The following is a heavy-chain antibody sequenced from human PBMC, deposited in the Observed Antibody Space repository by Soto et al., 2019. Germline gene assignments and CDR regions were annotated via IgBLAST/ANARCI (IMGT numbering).Heavy chain of an antibody. Sequence: QVQLVESGGGVVQPGRSLRLSCAASGFTFSSYGMHWVRQAPGKGLEWVAVIWYDGSNKYYADSVKGRFTISRDNSKNTLYLRMNSLRAEDTAVYYCARDPDCSSTSCYVYYYYGMDVWGQGTTVTVSS. CDR2: IWYDGSNK. CDR1: GFTFSSYG. D-gene: IGHD2-2*01. V-gene: IGHV3-33*01. J-gene: IGHJ6*02. CDR3: ARDPDCSSTSCYVYYYYGMDV.